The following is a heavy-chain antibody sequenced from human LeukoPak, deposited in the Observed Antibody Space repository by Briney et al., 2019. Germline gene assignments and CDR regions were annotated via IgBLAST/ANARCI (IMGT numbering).Heavy chain of an antibody. V-gene: IGHV3-7*01. CDR2: IKQDGSEK. CDR3: ASHYYGSGSYYTVDY. D-gene: IGHD3-10*01. J-gene: IGHJ4*02. Sequence: GGSLRLSCAASGFTFSSYGMSWVRQAPGKGLEWVANIKQDGSEKYYVDSVKGRFTISRDNAKNSLYLQMNSLRAEDTAVYCCASHYYGSGSYYTVDYWGQGTLVTVSS. CDR1: GFTFSSYG.